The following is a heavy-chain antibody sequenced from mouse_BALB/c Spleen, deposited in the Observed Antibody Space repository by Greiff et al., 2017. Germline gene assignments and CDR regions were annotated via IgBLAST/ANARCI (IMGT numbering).Heavy chain of an antibody. Sequence: QVQLQQSGPQLVRPGASVKISCKASGYSFTSYWMHWVKQRPGQGLEWIGMIDPSDSETRLKQKFKDKATLTVDKSSSTAYMQLSSPTSEDSAVYYCARGGVLMDYWGQGTSVTVSS. J-gene: IGHJ4*01. CDR2: IDPSDSET. CDR1: GYSFTSYW. V-gene: IGHV1S127*01. CDR3: ARGGVLMDY. D-gene: IGHD6-1*01.